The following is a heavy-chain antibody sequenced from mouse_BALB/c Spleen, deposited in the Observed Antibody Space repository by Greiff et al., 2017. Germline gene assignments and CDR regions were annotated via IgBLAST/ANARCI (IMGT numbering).Heavy chain of an antibody. J-gene: IGHJ4*01. V-gene: IGHV1-55*01. D-gene: IGHD1-2*01. CDR2: IYPGSGST. Sequence: VQLQQPGAELVKPGTSVKLSCKASGYNFTSYWINWVKLRPGQGLEWIGDIYPGSGSTNYNEKFKSKATLTVDTSSSTAYMQLSSLASEDSALYYCARSDYGYDYAMDYWGQGTSVTVSS. CDR1: GYNFTSYW. CDR3: ARSDYGYDYAMDY.